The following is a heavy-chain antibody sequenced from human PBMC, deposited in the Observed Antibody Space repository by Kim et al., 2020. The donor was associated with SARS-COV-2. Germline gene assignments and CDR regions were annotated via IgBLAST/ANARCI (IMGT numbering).Heavy chain of an antibody. D-gene: IGHD3-10*01. CDR3: AREAYYGSGSWGVAFDI. Sequence: GGSLRLSCAASGFTFSSYGMHWVRQAPGKGLEWVAVIWYDGSNKYYADSVKGRFTISRDNSKNTLYLQMNSLRAEDTAVYYCAREAYYGSGSWGVAFDIWGQGTMVTVSS. CDR2: IWYDGSNK. CDR1: GFTFSSYG. J-gene: IGHJ3*02. V-gene: IGHV3-33*01.